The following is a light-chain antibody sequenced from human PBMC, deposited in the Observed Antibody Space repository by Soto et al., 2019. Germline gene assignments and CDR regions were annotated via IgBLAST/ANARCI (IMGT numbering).Light chain of an antibody. Sequence: EIVWTQPPGTLALSAGEGANLSCRASRSVNNNYLAGYRLKPGQAPRLLIFGACSRATGIPDRFIGSGSGTEFILTISRLEPDDFAIYHCHQHGGAPETFGQGTKMDIK. CDR3: HQHGGAPET. J-gene: IGKJ1*01. V-gene: IGKV3-20*01. CDR1: RSVNNNY. CDR2: GAC.